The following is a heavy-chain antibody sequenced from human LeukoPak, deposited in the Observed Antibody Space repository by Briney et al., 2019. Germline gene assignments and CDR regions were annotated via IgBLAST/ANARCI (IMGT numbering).Heavy chain of an antibody. CDR1: GGSMSHYY. J-gene: IGHJ5*02. V-gene: IGHV4-59*01. CDR3: ARDIEGIADRLRTRWFDP. D-gene: IGHD6-6*01. Sequence: SETLSLTYTVSGGSMSHYYWSWIRQTPGKGLEWIGDVSYRGSTNYRGSTNYNPSLKSRVTISVDSSKNQFSLNVKSVTAADTAVYYCARDIEGIADRLRTRWFDPWGQGTLVTVSS. CDR2: VSYRGSTNYRGST.